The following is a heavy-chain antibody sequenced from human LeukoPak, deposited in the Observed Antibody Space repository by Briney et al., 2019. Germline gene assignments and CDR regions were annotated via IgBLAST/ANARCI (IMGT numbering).Heavy chain of an antibody. D-gene: IGHD3-9*01. CDR3: AEDGIRDYYFDY. Sequence: SETLSLTCTISAGSISSSSYYWRRIRQPPGKGRYWIWSIDYSGSTYYNPSLQSRVTISVATSKNQFSLKLSSVTAADTAFFFQAEDGIRDYYFDYWGQGTLVTVSS. V-gene: IGHV4-39*01. CDR2: IDYSGST. J-gene: IGHJ4*02. CDR1: AGSISSSSYY.